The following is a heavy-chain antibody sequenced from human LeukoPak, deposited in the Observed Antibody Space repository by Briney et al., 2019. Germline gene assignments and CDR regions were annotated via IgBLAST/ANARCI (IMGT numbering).Heavy chain of an antibody. CDR2: IYYSGST. CDR3: ARDPRGYSSSWYGGNWFDP. J-gene: IGHJ5*02. Sequence: PSETLSLTCTVSGGSISSYYWSWLRQPPGKGLEWIGYIYYSGSTNYNPFLKSRVTISEDTSKKQFSLKLSSVTAADTAVYYCARDPRGYSSSWYGGNWFDPWGQGALVTVSS. D-gene: IGHD6-13*01. V-gene: IGHV4-59*01. CDR1: GGSISSYY.